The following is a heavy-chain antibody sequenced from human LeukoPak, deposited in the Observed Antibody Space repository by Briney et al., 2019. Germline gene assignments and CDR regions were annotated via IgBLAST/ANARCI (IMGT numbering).Heavy chain of an antibody. J-gene: IGHJ6*03. CDR2: INHSGST. Sequence: SETLSLTCAVYGGSFSGYYWSWIRQPPGKGLEWIGEINHSGSTNYNPSLKSRVTISVDTSKNQFSLKLSSVTAADTAVYYCAHSSIGYYYYMDVWGKGTTVTVSS. V-gene: IGHV4-34*01. CDR3: AHSSIGYYYYMDV. D-gene: IGHD6-13*01. CDR1: GGSFSGYY.